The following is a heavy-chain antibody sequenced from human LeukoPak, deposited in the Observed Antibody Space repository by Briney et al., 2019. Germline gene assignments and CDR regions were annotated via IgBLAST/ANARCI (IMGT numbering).Heavy chain of an antibody. J-gene: IGHJ4*02. Sequence: PGGSLRLSCAASGFTFSSYWMSWVRQAPGKGLEWVANIKKDGSEKYYVCSVKGRFTISRDTSKNSLYLQMNRLRAEDTALYYCSRDRCSSTSCFIDYWGQGSLVTVSS. V-gene: IGHV3-7*04. CDR2: IKKDGSEK. D-gene: IGHD2-2*01. CDR3: SRDRCSSTSCFIDY. CDR1: GFTFSSYW.